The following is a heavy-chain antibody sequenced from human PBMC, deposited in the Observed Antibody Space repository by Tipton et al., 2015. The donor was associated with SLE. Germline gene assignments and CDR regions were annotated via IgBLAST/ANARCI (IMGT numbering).Heavy chain of an antibody. CDR3: ARRRAWLDY. CDR1: GFTFSSYE. V-gene: IGHV3-48*03. CDR2: ISSSGSTI. J-gene: IGHJ4*02. Sequence: GSLRLSCAASGFTFSSYEMNWVRQAPGKGLEWVSYISSSGSTIYYADSVKGRFTISRDNAKNSLYLQMNSLRAGDTAVYYCARRRAWLDYWGQGTLVTVSS.